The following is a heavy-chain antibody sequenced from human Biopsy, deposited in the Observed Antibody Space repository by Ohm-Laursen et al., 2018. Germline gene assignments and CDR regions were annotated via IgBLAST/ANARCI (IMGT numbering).Heavy chain of an antibody. V-gene: IGHV3-66*01. CDR2: SNSGGST. CDR3: ARGRGGLAPLDD. Sequence: SLRLSCTASGFSIRINYMSWVRQAPGKGLEWISVSNSGGSTYYADSVKDRFTISRDNSNNAVFLQMNSLRAEDTAVYYCARGRGGLAPLDDWGPGTLVTVSS. CDR1: GFSIRINY. J-gene: IGHJ4*02.